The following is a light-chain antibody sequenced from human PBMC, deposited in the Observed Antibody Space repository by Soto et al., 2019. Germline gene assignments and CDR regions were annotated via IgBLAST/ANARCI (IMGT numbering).Light chain of an antibody. Sequence: EVVMTQSPATVSVSPGEGDTLSCRASQTISTDLAWYQQKPGQTPRLLIYGASTRSTGVPASLSGGGSGTEFTLTISSLQSEDFAFYYCQQNNKWPPVTFGGGTKVDIK. CDR3: QQNNKWPPVT. V-gene: IGKV3-15*01. CDR2: GAS. CDR1: QTISTD. J-gene: IGKJ4*01.